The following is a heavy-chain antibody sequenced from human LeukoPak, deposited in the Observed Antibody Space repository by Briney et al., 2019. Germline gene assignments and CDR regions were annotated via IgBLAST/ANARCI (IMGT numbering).Heavy chain of an antibody. CDR1: GGSISRYY. J-gene: IGHJ6*02. V-gene: IGHV4-4*09. CDR3: ARVEPYSYYFGMDV. D-gene: IGHD1-26*01. CDR2: IDSSGNT. Sequence: PSETLSLTCTVSGGSISRYYWSWIRQPPGKGLEWIGYIDSSGNTDYNSSLKSPVTISVDMSKSQFSLHLSSVTAADTAVYFCARVEPYSYYFGMDVWGRGTTVTVSS.